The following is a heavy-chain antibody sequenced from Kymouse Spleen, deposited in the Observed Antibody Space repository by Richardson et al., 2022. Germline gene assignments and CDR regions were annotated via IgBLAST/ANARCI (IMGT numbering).Heavy chain of an antibody. CDR3: ARGYYYGSGSYHYPLHWYFDL. CDR2: INHSGST. D-gene: IGHD3-10*01. Sequence: QVQLQQWGAGLLKPSETLSLTCAVYGGSFSGYYWSWIRQPPGKGLEWIGEINHSGSTNYNPSLKSRVTISVDTSKNQFSLKLSSVTAADTAVYYCARGYYYGSGSYHYPLHWYFDLWGRGTLVTVSS. J-gene: IGHJ2*01. V-gene: IGHV4-34*01. CDR1: GGSFSGYY.